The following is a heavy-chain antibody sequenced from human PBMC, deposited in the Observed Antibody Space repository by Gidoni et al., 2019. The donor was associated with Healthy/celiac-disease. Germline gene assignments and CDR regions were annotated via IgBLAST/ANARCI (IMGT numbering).Heavy chain of an antibody. CDR1: GGSISSGDHY. Sequence: QVQLQESGPGLVKPSQALSLTCTVSGGSISSGDHYSSWIRQPPGKGLEWIGYIYYSGSTYYNPSLKSRVTISVDTSKNQFSLKLSSVTAADTAVYYCARENYYYYYMDVWGKGTTVTVSS. J-gene: IGHJ6*03. CDR3: ARENYYYYYMDV. V-gene: IGHV4-30-4*01. CDR2: IYYSGST.